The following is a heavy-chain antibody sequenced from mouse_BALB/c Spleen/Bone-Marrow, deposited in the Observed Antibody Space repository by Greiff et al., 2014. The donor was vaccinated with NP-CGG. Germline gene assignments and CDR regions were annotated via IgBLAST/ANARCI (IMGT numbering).Heavy chain of an antibody. CDR3: ARHGGYDPFAY. CDR2: ISSDGGST. Sequence: DVKLQESGGGLVQPGESLKLSCESNEYEFPSHDMSWVRKTLEKRLELVAAISSDGGSTYYPDTMERRFIISRDNTKKTLYLQMSSLRSEDTALYYCARHGGYDPFAYWGQGTLVTVSA. V-gene: IGHV5-2*01. D-gene: IGHD2-2*01. J-gene: IGHJ3*01. CDR1: EYEFPSHD.